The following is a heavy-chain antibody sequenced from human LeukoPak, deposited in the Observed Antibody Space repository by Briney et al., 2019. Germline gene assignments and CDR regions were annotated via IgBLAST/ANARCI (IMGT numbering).Heavy chain of an antibody. J-gene: IGHJ4*02. CDR3: AKAPGQRWWFDY. V-gene: IGHV3-23*01. CDR1: GFTFSSYA. CDR2: ISGSGGST. D-gene: IGHD2-15*01. Sequence: PGGSLRLSCAASGFTFSSYAMSWVRQAPGKGLEWVSGISGSGGSTYYADSVEGRFTISRDNSKNTLYLQMNSLRAEDTAVYYCAKAPGQRWWFDYWGRGTLVTVSS.